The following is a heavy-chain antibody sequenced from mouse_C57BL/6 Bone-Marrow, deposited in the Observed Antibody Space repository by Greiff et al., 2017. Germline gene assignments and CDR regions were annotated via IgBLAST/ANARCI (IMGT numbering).Heavy chain of an antibody. V-gene: IGHV14-4*01. CDR1: GFNIKDDY. D-gene: IGHD2-3*01. Sequence: EVKLQESGAELVRPGASVKLSCTASGFNIKDDYMHWVKQRPEQGLEWIGWIDPENGDTEYASKFQGKATITADTSSNTAYLQLSSLTSEDTAVYYCTAEDGGYFLFAYWGQGTLVTVSA. J-gene: IGHJ3*01. CDR2: IDPENGDT. CDR3: TAEDGGYFLFAY.